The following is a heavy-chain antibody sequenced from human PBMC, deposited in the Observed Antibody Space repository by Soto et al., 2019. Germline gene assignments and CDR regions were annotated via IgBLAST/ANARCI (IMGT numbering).Heavy chain of an antibody. Sequence: PRLSCAASGFTFSSYGMHWVRQAPGKGLEWVAVISYDGSNKYYADSVKGRFTISRDNSKNTPYLQMNSLRAEDTAVYYCAKDRLRYCGGDCYPGYWGQGTLVTVSS. CDR2: ISYDGSNK. CDR1: GFTFSSYG. J-gene: IGHJ4*02. V-gene: IGHV3-30*18. D-gene: IGHD2-21*02. CDR3: AKDRLRYCGGDCYPGY.